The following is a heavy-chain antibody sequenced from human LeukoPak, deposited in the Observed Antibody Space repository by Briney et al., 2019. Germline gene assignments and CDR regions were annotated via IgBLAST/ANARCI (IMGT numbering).Heavy chain of an antibody. Sequence: GGSLRLSCAASGFTFSSYEMNWVRQAPGKGLEWVSYISSSGSTIYYADSVKGRFTISRDNAKNSLYLQMNSLRAEDTAVYYCARGGMVRGESTDYWGQGTLVTVSS. CDR1: GFTFSSYE. CDR2: ISSSGSTI. CDR3: ARGGMVRGESTDY. J-gene: IGHJ4*02. D-gene: IGHD3-10*01. V-gene: IGHV3-48*03.